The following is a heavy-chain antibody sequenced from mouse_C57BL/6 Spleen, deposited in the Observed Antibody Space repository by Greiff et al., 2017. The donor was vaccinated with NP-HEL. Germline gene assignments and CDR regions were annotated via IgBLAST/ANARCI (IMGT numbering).Heavy chain of an antibody. Sequence: DVMLVESGGGLVQPKGSLKLSCAASGFTFNTYAMHWVRQAPGKGLEWVARIRSKSSNYATYYADSVKDRFTISRDDSQSMLYLQMNNLKTEDTAMYYCVREIYYGSSQGYFDYWGQGTTLTVSS. CDR3: VREIYYGSSQGYFDY. J-gene: IGHJ2*01. D-gene: IGHD1-1*01. V-gene: IGHV10-3*01. CDR1: GFTFNTYA. CDR2: IRSKSSNYAT.